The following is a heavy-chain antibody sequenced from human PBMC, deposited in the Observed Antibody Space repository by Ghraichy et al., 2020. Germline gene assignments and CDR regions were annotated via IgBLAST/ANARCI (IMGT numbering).Heavy chain of an antibody. Sequence: ASVKVSCKVSGYTLTELSMHWVRQAPGKGLEWMGGFDPEDGETIYAQKFQGRVTMTEDTSTDTAYMELSSLRSEDTAVYYCATSYYYDSSGYYRWFDPWGQGTLVTVSS. CDR3: ATSYYYDSSGYYRWFDP. CDR2: FDPEDGET. J-gene: IGHJ5*02. CDR1: GYTLTELS. V-gene: IGHV1-24*01. D-gene: IGHD3-22*01.